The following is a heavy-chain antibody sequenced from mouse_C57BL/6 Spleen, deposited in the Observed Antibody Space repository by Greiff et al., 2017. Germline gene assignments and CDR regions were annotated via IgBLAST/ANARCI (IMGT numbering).Heavy chain of an antibody. CDR3: ASRSWDAWFAY. CDR1: GFTFTDYY. V-gene: IGHV7-3*01. J-gene: IGHJ3*01. Sequence: EVQLVESGGGLVQPGGSLSLSCAASGFTFTDYYMSWVRQPPGKALEWLGFIRNKANGYTTEYSASVKGRFTISRDNSQSILYLQMYALRDEDSATYYCASRSWDAWFAYWGQGTLVTVSA. D-gene: IGHD1-1*01. CDR2: IRNKANGYTT.